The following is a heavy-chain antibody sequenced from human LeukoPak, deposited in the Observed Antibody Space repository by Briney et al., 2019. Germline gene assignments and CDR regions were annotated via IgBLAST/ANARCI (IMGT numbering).Heavy chain of an antibody. CDR1: GFTFNSYA. V-gene: IGHV3-23*01. J-gene: IGHJ5*02. Sequence: GGSLRLSCAASGFTFNSYAMSWVRQAPGKGLEWVSVISDSGSETFYADSVKGRYTISRDNSKNTLYLQINSLRAEDTAIYYCAKGVGWFPSWGQGTLVTVSS. D-gene: IGHD3-10*01. CDR3: AKGVGWFPS. CDR2: ISDSGSET.